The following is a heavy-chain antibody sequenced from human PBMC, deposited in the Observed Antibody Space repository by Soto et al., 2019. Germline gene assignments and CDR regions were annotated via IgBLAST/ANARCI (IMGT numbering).Heavy chain of an antibody. CDR2: IYYSGRT. V-gene: IGHV4-28*01. D-gene: IGHD3-16*01. J-gene: IGHJ4*02. Sequence: TSETLSLTCAVSGYSISSSNWWGWIRQPPGKGLEWIGYIYYSGRTYYNPSLKSRVTMSVDTSKNQFSLKLSSVTAVDTAVYYCARIGGGGDMDYWGQGTLVTVSS. CDR1: GYSISSSNW. CDR3: ARIGGGGDMDY.